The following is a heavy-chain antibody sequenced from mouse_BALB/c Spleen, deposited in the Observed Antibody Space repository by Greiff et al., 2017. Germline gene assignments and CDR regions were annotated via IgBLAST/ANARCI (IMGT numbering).Heavy chain of an antibody. CDR2: ISSGGST. J-gene: IGHJ4*01. V-gene: IGHV5-6-5*01. CDR1: GFTFSSYA. D-gene: IGHD1-1*01. Sequence: EVKLMESGGGLVKPGGSLKLSCAASGFTFSSYAMSWVRQTPEKRLEWVASISSGGSTYYPDSVKGRFTISRDNARNILYLQMSSLRSEDTAMYYCARDYGSSYCAMDYWGQGTSVTVSS. CDR3: ARDYGSSYCAMDY.